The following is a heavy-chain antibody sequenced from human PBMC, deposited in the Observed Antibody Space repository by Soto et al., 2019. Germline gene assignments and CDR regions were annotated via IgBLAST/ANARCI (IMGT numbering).Heavy chain of an antibody. V-gene: IGHV4-39*01. CDR2: IKYSGHT. CDR3: ARVDIAVVPSTTFDY. CDR1: GGSISSISYY. Sequence: PSETLSLTCTVSGGSISSISYYWGWIRQPPGKGLEWIGSIKYSGHTFYNPSLKSRVTMSVDTSKNQFSLRLSSVTAAETAVYYCARVDIAVVPSTTFDYWGQGTPVTVSS. D-gene: IGHD2-2*01. J-gene: IGHJ4*02.